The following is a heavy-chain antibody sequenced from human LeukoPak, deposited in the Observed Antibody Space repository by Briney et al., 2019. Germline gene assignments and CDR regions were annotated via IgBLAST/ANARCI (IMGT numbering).Heavy chain of an antibody. Sequence: GGSLRLSCAASGFTFSNYWMNWVRQAPGKGLEWVANVKQDGSERYYVASVKGRFTISRDNAKNSLFLQMNSVRAEDTAVYYCATRYFDLWGRGTLVAVSS. CDR2: VKQDGSER. V-gene: IGHV3-7*01. CDR3: ATRYFDL. CDR1: GFTFSNYW. J-gene: IGHJ2*01.